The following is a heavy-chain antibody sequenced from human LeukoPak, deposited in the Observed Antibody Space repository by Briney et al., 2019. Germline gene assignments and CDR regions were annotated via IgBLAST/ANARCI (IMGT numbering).Heavy chain of an antibody. Sequence: GGSLRLSCAASGFIVTNAWMNWVRQAPGKGLEWVGRIKSKTDGGTTDYAAPVKGRFTISRDDSKNMLYLQMNSLKTEDTAVYYCTTLVGAAFDYWGQGTLVTVSS. CDR2: IKSKTDGGTT. J-gene: IGHJ4*02. D-gene: IGHD1-26*01. CDR3: TTLVGAAFDY. V-gene: IGHV3-15*07. CDR1: GFIVTNAW.